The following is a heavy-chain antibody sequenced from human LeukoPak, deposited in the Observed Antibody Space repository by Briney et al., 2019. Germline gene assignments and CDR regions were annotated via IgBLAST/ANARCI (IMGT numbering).Heavy chain of an antibody. V-gene: IGHV3-23*01. CDR1: GFTFSSYA. CDR2: ISGSGSST. CDR3: AKVPQMQRFDP. J-gene: IGHJ5*02. Sequence: GGSLRLSCAASGFTFSSYAMSWVRQAPGKGLEWVSTISGSGSSTYYAESVKGRITISRDNSKNTLYLQMNSLRAEDTAVYYCAKVPQMQRFDPRGQGTLVTVSS.